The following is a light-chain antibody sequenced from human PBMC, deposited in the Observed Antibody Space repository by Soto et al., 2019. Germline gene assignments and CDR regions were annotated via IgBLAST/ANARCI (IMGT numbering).Light chain of an antibody. J-gene: IGLJ1*01. Sequence: QSVLTPPPPVSWAPGQRGTISCTGSSSNNGAGYDVHWYQQLPGTAPKLLIYGNSNRPSGVPDRFSGSKSGTSASLAITGLQAEDEADYYCQSYDSSLSGQGVFGTGTKVTVL. V-gene: IGLV1-40*01. CDR1: SSNNGAGYD. CDR2: GNS. CDR3: QSYDSSLSGQGV.